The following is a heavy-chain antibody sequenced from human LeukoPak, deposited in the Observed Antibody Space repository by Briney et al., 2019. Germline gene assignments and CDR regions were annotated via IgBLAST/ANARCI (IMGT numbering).Heavy chain of an antibody. CDR1: GYSFTSYW. CDR2: IYPGDSDT. D-gene: IGHD3-22*01. CDR3: ARHRGADSRARDYYYYGMDV. J-gene: IGHJ6*02. Sequence: GESLQISCKDSGYSFTSYWLGWVRQMPGKGLEWMGIIYPGDSDTRYSPSFQGQVTISADKSISTAYLQWSSLKASDTAMYYCARHRGADSRARDYYYYGMDVWGQGTTVTVSS. V-gene: IGHV5-51*01.